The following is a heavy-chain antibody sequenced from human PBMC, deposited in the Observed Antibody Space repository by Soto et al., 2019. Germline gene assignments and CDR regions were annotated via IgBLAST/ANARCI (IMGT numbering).Heavy chain of an antibody. V-gene: IGHV1-8*01. Sequence: QVQLVQSGAEVKKPGASVKVSCKASGYTFTEYDIHWVRQATGQGLEWMGWMNPDSGNTGYAQKFQGRVTMTRNTSISTVYMELSRLRSEDTAVYYCARGRFRVRGYRGYTWFDPWGQGTLVTVSS. CDR1: GYTFTEYD. D-gene: IGHD5-12*01. J-gene: IGHJ5*02. CDR2: MNPDSGNT. CDR3: ARGRFRVRGYRGYTWFDP.